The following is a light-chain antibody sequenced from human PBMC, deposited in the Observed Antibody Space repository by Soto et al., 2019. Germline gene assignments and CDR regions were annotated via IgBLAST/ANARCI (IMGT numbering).Light chain of an antibody. CDR3: QQGYSPLLT. J-gene: IGKJ4*01. CDR1: QSISKY. Sequence: DIQMTQSPSSLSASVEDRVTLTCRASQSISKYLNWYQLKSGKGPKLLIYGTSTLQSGVPSRFSGSGSGTDFTLTISNLQPEDFAVYYCQQGYSPLLTFGGGTRVEIK. CDR2: GTS. V-gene: IGKV1-39*01.